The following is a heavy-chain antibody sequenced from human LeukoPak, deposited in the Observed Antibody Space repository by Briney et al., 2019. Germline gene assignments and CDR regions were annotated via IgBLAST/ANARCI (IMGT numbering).Heavy chain of an antibody. V-gene: IGHV3-48*01. Sequence: GGSLRLSCAASGFNFNNYNMNWVRQAPGKGLEWVSYITLSSSTTYYADSVKGRFTISRDNAKKSLYLQMNSLRAEDTAVYYCAREAWGSGSNIDYWGQGTLVTVSS. J-gene: IGHJ4*02. D-gene: IGHD3-10*01. CDR2: ITLSSSTT. CDR3: AREAWGSGSNIDY. CDR1: GFNFNNYN.